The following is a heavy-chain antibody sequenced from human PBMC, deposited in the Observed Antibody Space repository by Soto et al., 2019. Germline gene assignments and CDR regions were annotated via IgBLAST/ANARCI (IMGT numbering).Heavy chain of an antibody. CDR2: MNPNSGNT. CDR1: GYTFTSYD. D-gene: IGHD3-22*01. Sequence: ASVKVSCKASGYTFTSYDINWVRQATGQGLEWMGWMNPNSGNTGYAQKFQGRVTMTRNTSISTAYMELSSLRSEVTAVYYCAIPMRAYYYDSSGYSDDDFDIWGQGTMVTVSS. CDR3: AIPMRAYYYDSSGYSDDDFDI. V-gene: IGHV1-8*01. J-gene: IGHJ3*02.